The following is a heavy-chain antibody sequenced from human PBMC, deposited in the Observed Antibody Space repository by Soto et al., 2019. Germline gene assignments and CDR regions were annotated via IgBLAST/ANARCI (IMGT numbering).Heavy chain of an antibody. J-gene: IGHJ6*02. CDR2: IYPGDSDT. CDR1: GYSFTSYW. V-gene: IGHV5-51*01. D-gene: IGHD3-9*01. Sequence: PRESLKISCKGSGYSFTSYWIGWVRQLPGKGLEWMGIIYPGDSDTTYSPSFQGQVTISADKSISTAYLQWSSLKASDTAMYYCAAGGPTTYYDKQDYYYGMDVWGQGTTVTVSS. CDR3: AAGGPTTYYDKQDYYYGMDV.